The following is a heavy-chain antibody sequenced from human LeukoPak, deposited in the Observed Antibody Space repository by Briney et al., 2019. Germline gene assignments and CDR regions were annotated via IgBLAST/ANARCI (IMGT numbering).Heavy chain of an antibody. CDR1: GGTFSSYA. J-gene: IGHJ6*03. V-gene: IGHV1-69*05. CDR3: ARSGAYYDFWSGHYYYYMDV. CDR2: IIPIFGTA. D-gene: IGHD3-3*01. Sequence: SVKVSCKASGGTFSSYAISWVRQAPGQGLEWMGGIIPIFGTANYAQKFQGRVTITTDESTSTAYMELSSLRSEDTAVYYCARSGAYYDFWSGHYYYYMDVWGKGTTVTVSS.